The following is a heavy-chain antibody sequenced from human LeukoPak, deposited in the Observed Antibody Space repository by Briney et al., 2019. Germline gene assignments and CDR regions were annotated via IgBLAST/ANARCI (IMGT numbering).Heavy chain of an antibody. V-gene: IGHV3-23*01. CDR3: AKDSSRYYESNPPVFDY. D-gene: IGHD3-22*01. J-gene: IGHJ4*02. CDR2: ISGSGGST. Sequence: GGSLRLSCAASGFTFSSYAMSWVRQAPGKGLEWVSAISGSGGSTYYADSVKGRFTISRDNSKNTLYLQMNSLRAEDTAVYYYAKDSSRYYESNPPVFDYWGQGTLVTVSS. CDR1: GFTFSSYA.